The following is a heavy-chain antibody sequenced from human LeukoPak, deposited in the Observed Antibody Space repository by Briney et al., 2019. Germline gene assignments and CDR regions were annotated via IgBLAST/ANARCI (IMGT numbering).Heavy chain of an antibody. J-gene: IGHJ4*02. D-gene: IGHD5-12*01. V-gene: IGHV3-74*01. CDR2: INSDGSST. Sequence: GGSLRLSCAASGFTFSSYWTHWVRQAPGKGLVWVSRINSDGSSTSYADSVKGRFTISRDNAKNTLYLQMNSLRAEDTAVYYCASLGRGYSGYGYGWGQGTLVTVSS. CDR3: ASLGRGYSGYGYG. CDR1: GFTFSSYW.